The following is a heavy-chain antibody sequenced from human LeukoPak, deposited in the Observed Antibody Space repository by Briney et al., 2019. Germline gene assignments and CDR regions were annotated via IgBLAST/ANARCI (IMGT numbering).Heavy chain of an antibody. Sequence: GGSLRLSCAASGFTFSSYAMSWVRQAPGKGLEWVSAISGSGGSTYYADSVKGRFTISRDNSKNTLYLQMNSLRAEDTAVYYCAKRVDIVVVTAKYYFDYWGQGTLVTVSS. D-gene: IGHD2-21*02. CDR3: AKRVDIVVVTAKYYFDY. CDR1: GFTFSSYA. CDR2: ISGSGGST. J-gene: IGHJ4*02. V-gene: IGHV3-23*01.